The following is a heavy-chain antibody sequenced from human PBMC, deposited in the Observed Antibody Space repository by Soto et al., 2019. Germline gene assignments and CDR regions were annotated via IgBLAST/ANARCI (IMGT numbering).Heavy chain of an antibody. J-gene: IGHJ6*02. D-gene: IGHD3-22*01. CDR1: GFTFSSYG. CDR2: ISYDGSNK. V-gene: IGHV3-30*03. Sequence: TGGSLRLSCAASGFTFSSYGMHWVRQAPGKGLEWVAVISYDGSNKYYADSVKGRFTISRDNSKNTLYLQMNSLRAEDTAVYYCALLEVILEYGMDVWGQGTTVTVSS. CDR3: ALLEVILEYGMDV.